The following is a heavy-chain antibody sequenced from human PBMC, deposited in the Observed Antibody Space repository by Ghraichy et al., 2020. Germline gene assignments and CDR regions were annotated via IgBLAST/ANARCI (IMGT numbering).Heavy chain of an antibody. CDR1: GGSISSSSYY. J-gene: IGHJ4*02. CDR2: IYYSGST. CDR3: ARPHSTSWGSFDY. V-gene: IGHV4-39*01. Sequence: SETLSLTCTVSGGSISSSSYYWGWIRQPPGKGLEWIGSIYYSGSTYYNPSLKSRVIISVDTSKNQFSLKLSSVTAADTAVYYCARPHSTSWGSFDYWGQGTLVTVSS. D-gene: IGHD2-2*01.